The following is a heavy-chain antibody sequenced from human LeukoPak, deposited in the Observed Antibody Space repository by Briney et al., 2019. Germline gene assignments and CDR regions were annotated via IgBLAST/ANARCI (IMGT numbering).Heavy chain of an antibody. CDR3: AREKFGRDGMDV. V-gene: IGHV3-20*01. J-gene: IGHJ6*02. CDR1: GFTFGDYA. D-gene: IGHD3-10*01. CDR2: INWNGGST. Sequence: PGGSLRLSCTASGFTFGDYAMSWVRQAPGKGLEWVSGINWNGGSTGYADSVKGRFTISRDNAKNSLYLQMNSLRAEDTALYHCAREKFGRDGMDVWGQGTTVTVSS.